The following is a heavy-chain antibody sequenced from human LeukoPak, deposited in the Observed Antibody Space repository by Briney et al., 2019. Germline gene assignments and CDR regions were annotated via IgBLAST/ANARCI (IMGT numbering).Heavy chain of an antibody. V-gene: IGHV3-53*04. Sequence: PGGSLRLSCAASGFTFSDYYMSWIRQAPGKGLEWVSVIYSGGSTYYADSVKGRFTISRHNSKNTLYLQMNSLRAEDTAVYYCATGHVYDYWGQGTLVTVSS. CDR2: IYSGGST. J-gene: IGHJ4*02. CDR1: GFTFSDYY. CDR3: ATGHVYDY. D-gene: IGHD3-10*02.